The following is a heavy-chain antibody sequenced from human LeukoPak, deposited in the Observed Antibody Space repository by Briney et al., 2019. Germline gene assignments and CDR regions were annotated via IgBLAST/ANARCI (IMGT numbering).Heavy chain of an antibody. J-gene: IGHJ4*02. CDR2: VSYDGSYK. V-gene: IGHV3-30*04. CDR1: GFTFSKFA. CDR3: ARAPGYGAAYYFDY. D-gene: IGHD1-1*01. Sequence: GGSLRLSCAAAGFTFSKFAMHWVRQAPGKGLEWAAVVSYDGSYKYYADSVKGRFTISRDNSKNTQYLQMNSLRAEDTAVYYCARAPGYGAAYYFDYWGQGTLVTVSS.